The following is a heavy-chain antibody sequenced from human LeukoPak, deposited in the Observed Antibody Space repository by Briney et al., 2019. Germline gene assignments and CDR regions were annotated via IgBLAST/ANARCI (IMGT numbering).Heavy chain of an antibody. D-gene: IGHD2-8*01. CDR2: IYYTGSI. CDR3: TAEKNGSPHY. CDR1: RGSVSSSTYY. J-gene: IGHJ4*02. V-gene: IGHV4-39*07. Sequence: SETLSLTCTVSRGSVSSSTYYWSWVRQPPGKGLERIASIYYTGSIYYNPSLKSRVTISLDMSKNEFFLTMTSVTAADTAVYFCTAEKNGSPHYWGQGTQVTVSS.